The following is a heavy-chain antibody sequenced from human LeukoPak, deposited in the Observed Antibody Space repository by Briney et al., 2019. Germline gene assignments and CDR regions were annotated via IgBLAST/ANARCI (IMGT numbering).Heavy chain of an antibody. CDR2: IYTSGIT. Sequence: SETLSLTCTVSGGSISTYYWSWIRQPAGKGLEWIGRIYTSGITNYNPSLKSRVTMSLDTSKNQFSLKLSSVTAADTAVYYCARDTSHSWRGAYFDYWGQGTLVTVSS. J-gene: IGHJ4*02. V-gene: IGHV4-4*07. D-gene: IGHD3-10*01. CDR1: GGSISTYY. CDR3: ARDTSHSWRGAYFDY.